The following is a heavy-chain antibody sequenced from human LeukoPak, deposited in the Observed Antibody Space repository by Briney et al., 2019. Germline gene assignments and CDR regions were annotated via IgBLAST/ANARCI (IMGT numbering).Heavy chain of an antibody. J-gene: IGHJ4*02. CDR2: IRYDGSNK. CDR1: RFTFSSYG. CDR3: ASRGIAVAGRETNNDY. Sequence: GGSLRLSCAASRFTFSSYGMHWVRQAPGKGLEWVAFIRYDGSNKYYADSVKGRFTISRDNSKNTLYLQMNSLRAEDTAVYYCASRGIAVAGRETNNDYWGQGTLVTVSS. D-gene: IGHD6-19*01. V-gene: IGHV3-30*02.